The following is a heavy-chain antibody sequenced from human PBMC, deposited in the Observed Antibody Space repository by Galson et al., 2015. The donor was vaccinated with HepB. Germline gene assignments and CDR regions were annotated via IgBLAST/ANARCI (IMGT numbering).Heavy chain of an antibody. V-gene: IGHV3-23*01. CDR3: AKLGTLAWYYFDY. CDR2: ISRSGGSST. J-gene: IGHJ4*02. CDR1: GLTFSNYA. D-gene: IGHD3-3*02. Sequence: SLRLSCAASGLTFSNYAMSWVRQAPGKGLEWVSAISRSGGSSTYYAASVQGRLTISRGNSKNTLYLQMSTLRAEDTAVYYCAKLGTLAWYYFDYWGQGTLVTVSS.